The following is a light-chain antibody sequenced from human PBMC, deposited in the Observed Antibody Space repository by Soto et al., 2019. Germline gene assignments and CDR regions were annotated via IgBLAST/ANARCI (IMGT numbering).Light chain of an antibody. CDR3: KQYNSYPWT. J-gene: IGKJ1*01. CDR2: DVY. V-gene: IGKV1-5*01. CDR1: QSISGW. Sequence: DMQMTRAPSSLSASVGDRATITFLASQSISGWLAWYQQKPGKAPKLLIYDVYSLESGVKSRFSGSGSGTEFTIAIRSMQHDDFANYYCKQYNSYPWTCG.